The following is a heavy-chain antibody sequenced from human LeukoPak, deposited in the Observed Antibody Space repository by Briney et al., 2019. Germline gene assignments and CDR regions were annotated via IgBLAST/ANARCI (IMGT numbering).Heavy chain of an antibody. J-gene: IGHJ4*02. CDR3: ARDSPSYYGGKDY. CDR1: GFTFSSYS. Sequence: GGSLRLSCAASGFTFSSYSMNWVRQAPGKGLEWVSSISSSSSYIYYADSVKGRFTISRDNAKNSLYLQMNSLRTEDTAVYYCARDSPSYYGGKDYWGQGTLVTVSS. D-gene: IGHD4-23*01. V-gene: IGHV3-21*01. CDR2: ISSSSSYI.